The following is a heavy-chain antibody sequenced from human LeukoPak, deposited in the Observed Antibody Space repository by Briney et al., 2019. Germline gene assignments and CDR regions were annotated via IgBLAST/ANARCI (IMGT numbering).Heavy chain of an antibody. Sequence: TGGSLRLSCTATGFIFSNYWMSWVRQAPGKGLEWVANIKQDGREQFYVGSLKGRFTISRDNAKNSLYLQMNSLRAEDTAMYYCAPISQRSLDPWGQGTLVTVSS. D-gene: IGHD3-9*01. CDR1: GFIFSNYW. J-gene: IGHJ5*02. CDR3: APISQRSLDP. CDR2: IKQDGREQ. V-gene: IGHV3-7*05.